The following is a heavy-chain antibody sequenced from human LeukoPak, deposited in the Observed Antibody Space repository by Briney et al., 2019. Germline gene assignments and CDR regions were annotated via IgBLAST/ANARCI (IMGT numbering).Heavy chain of an antibody. J-gene: IGHJ6*03. D-gene: IGHD2-2*01. CDR2: FYSGGMT. V-gene: IGHV3-53*01. CDR3: YARPVLPAAFLPSGNYMDV. CDR1: GLNVTYNY. Sequence: GGSLRLSCAASGLNVTYNYMSWVRQAPGKGLEWLSVFYSGGMTYYADSVKGRFIISRDSSKNTLYLQMNRLRAEDTAVYYCYARPVLPAAFLPSGNYMDVWGKGTTVTVSS.